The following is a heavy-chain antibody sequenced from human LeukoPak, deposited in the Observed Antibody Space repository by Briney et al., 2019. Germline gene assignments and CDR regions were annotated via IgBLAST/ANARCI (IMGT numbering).Heavy chain of an antibody. CDR3: ARGGYYDNSGPDY. V-gene: IGHV3-33*01. Sequence: GGSLRLSCAAPGFTFSNYGMHWVRQAPGKGLEWVGVIWYDGSSKYYADSVKGRFTISRDNSKNTLYLQMNSLRAEDTAVYYCARGGYYDNSGPDYWGQGTLVTVAS. CDR1: GFTFSNYG. J-gene: IGHJ4*02. CDR2: IWYDGSSK. D-gene: IGHD3-22*01.